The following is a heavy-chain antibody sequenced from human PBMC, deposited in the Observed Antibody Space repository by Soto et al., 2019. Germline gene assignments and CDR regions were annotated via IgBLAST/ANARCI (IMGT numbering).Heavy chain of an antibody. Sequence: KPSETLSLTCTVSGGSISSGDYYWSWIRQPPGKGLEWIGYIYYSGSTYYNPSLKSRVTISVDTSKNQFSLKLSSVTAADTAVYYCARGGPVGYDFWSGQYYGGWFDPWGQGTLVTVSS. CDR3: ARGGPVGYDFWSGQYYGGWFDP. J-gene: IGHJ5*02. CDR2: IYYSGST. CDR1: GGSISSGDYY. D-gene: IGHD3-3*01. V-gene: IGHV4-30-4*01.